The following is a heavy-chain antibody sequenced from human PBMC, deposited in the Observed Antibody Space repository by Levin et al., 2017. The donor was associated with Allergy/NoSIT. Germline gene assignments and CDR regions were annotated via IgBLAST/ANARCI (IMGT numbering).Heavy chain of an antibody. J-gene: IGHJ4*02. CDR2: ISSSSSTI. CDR1: GFTFSSYS. D-gene: IGHD6-19*01. CDR3: ARDGHSSGWYDETLDY. Sequence: GESLKISCAASGFTFSSYSMNWVRQAPGKGLEWVSYISSSSSTIYYADSVKGRFTISRDNAKNSLYLQMNSLRDEDTAVYYCARDGHSSGWYDETLDYWGQGTLVTVSS. V-gene: IGHV3-48*02.